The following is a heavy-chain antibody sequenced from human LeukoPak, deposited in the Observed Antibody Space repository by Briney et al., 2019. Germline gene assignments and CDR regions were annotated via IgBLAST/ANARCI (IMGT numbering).Heavy chain of an antibody. J-gene: IGHJ4*02. D-gene: IGHD3-22*01. Sequence: SQTLSLTCAVSGGSISSGGYSWSWIRQPPGKGLEWIGYIYHSGSTYYNPSPKSRVTISVDTSKNQFSLKLSSVTAADTAVYYCARGTWVPSLVVINYYFDYWGQGTLVTVSS. CDR1: GGSISSGGYS. V-gene: IGHV4-30-2*01. CDR3: ARGTWVPSLVVINYYFDY. CDR2: IYHSGST.